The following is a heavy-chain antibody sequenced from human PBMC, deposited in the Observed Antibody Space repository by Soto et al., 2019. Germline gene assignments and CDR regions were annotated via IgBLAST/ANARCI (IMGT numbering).Heavy chain of an antibody. V-gene: IGHV1-8*01. CDR1: GYTFTNYD. CDR2: MNPYNGNT. CDR3: ARGPGDLGYLDY. J-gene: IGHJ4*02. Sequence: QVQLVQSGAEGKKPGASVKVSCRASGYTFTNYDIIWVRQAPGQGLECMGWMNPYNGNTGYAQNFQGRVTMTRNTSINTAYMELSSLKSEDTAVYYCARGPGDLGYLDYWGQGALVTVSS. D-gene: IGHD3-10*01.